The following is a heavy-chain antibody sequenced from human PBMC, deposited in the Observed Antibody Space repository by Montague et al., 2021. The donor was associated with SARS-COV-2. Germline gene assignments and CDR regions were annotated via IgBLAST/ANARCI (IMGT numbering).Heavy chain of an antibody. CDR2: IYHSGST. CDR1: GGSFSDYY. CDR3: ADARGHYDILTGYPSNWFEP. V-gene: IGHV4-34*01. J-gene: IGHJ5*02. D-gene: IGHD3-9*01. Sequence: SETLSLTCAVYGGSFSDYYWSWIRQPPGKGLEWIGEIYHSGSTHYNPSLKSRVTMSVDTSKNQFSLRLSSVTVADTAVYYCADARGHYDILTGYPSNWFEPWGQGTLVTVSS.